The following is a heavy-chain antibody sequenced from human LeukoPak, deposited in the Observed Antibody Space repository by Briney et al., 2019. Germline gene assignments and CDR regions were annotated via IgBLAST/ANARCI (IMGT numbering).Heavy chain of an antibody. D-gene: IGHD2-2*03. CDR2: IYPGDSDT. V-gene: IGHV5-51*01. J-gene: IGHJ4*02. CDR3: ARLGHCSSTSCKGGGFDY. CDR1: GYSFTSYW. Sequence: GESLKISCKGSGYSFTSYWIGWVRQMPGKGLEWMGIIYPGDSDTRYSPSFQGQVTILADKSISTASLQWSSLKASDSAMYYCARLGHCSSTSCKGGGFDYWGQGTLVTVSS.